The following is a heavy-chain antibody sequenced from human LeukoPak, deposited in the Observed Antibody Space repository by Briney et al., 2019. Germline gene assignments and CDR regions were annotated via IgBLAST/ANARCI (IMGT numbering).Heavy chain of an antibody. Sequence: SVKVSCKASGGTFSSYAISWVRQAPGQGLEWMGGIIPIFGTANYAQKFQGRVTITADKSTSTDYMELSSLRSEDTAVYYCARDGYCSSTSCYIDYWGQGTLVTVSS. D-gene: IGHD2-2*03. CDR1: GGTFSSYA. V-gene: IGHV1-69*06. CDR2: IIPIFGTA. J-gene: IGHJ4*02. CDR3: ARDGYCSSTSCYIDY.